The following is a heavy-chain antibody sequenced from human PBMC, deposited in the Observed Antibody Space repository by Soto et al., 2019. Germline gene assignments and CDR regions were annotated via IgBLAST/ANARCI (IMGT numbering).Heavy chain of an antibody. CDR3: ARGATMVRDLTGDWFDP. Sequence: GPSVKVSCKASGYTFTSYGISWVRQAPGQGLEWMGGIIPIFGTANYAQKFQGRVTITADESTSTAYMELSSLRSEDTAVYYCARGATMVRDLTGDWFDPWGQGTLVTVSS. J-gene: IGHJ5*02. CDR2: IIPIFGTA. D-gene: IGHD3-10*01. CDR1: GYTFTSYG. V-gene: IGHV1-69*13.